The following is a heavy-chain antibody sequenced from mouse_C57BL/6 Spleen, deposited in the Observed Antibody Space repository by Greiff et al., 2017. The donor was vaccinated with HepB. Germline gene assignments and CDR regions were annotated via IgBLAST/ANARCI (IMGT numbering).Heavy chain of an antibody. V-gene: IGHV2-4*01. J-gene: IGHJ1*03. CDR2: IWSGGST. Sequence: QVQLKESGPGLVQPSQSLSITCTVSGFSLTSYGVHWVRQPPGKGLEWLGVIWSGGSTDYNAAFISRLSISKDNSKSQVFFKMNSLQADDTAIYYCALDLLWYFDVWGTGTTVTVSS. CDR1: GFSLTSYG. CDR3: ALDLLWYFDV.